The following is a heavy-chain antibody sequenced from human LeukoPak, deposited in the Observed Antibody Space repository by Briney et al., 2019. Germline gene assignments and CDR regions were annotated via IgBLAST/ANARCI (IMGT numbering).Heavy chain of an antibody. CDR3: ARDLGLLYGYSGYDSDY. CDR1: GYTFTGYY. Sequence: ASAKVSCKASGYTFTGYYMHWVRQAPGQGLEWMGWINPNSGGTNYAQKFQGRVTMTRDTSISTAYMELSRLRSDDTAVYYCARDLGLLYGYSGYDSDYWGQGTLVTVSS. D-gene: IGHD5-12*01. J-gene: IGHJ4*02. V-gene: IGHV1-2*02. CDR2: INPNSGGT.